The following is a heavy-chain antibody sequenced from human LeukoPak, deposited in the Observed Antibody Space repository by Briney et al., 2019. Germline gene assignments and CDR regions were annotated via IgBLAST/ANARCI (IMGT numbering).Heavy chain of an antibody. CDR2: IYPGDSDT. CDR3: ARSGRWFGSPY. CDR1: GYSFTSHW. V-gene: IGHV5-51*01. Sequence: GESLKISCKGSGYSFTSHWIGWVRQMPGKGLEWMGIIYPGDSDTRYSPSFQGQVSISADKSISTAYLQWSSLKASDTAIYYCARSGRWFGSPYWGQGTLVTVSS. D-gene: IGHD3-10*01. J-gene: IGHJ4*02.